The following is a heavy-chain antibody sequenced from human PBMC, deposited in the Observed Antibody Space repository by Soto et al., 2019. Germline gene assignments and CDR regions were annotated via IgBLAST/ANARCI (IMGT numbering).Heavy chain of an antibody. CDR2: ISYDGSNK. CDR1: GFTFSSYG. J-gene: IGHJ3*02. V-gene: IGHV3-30*18. Sequence: PGGSLRLSCAASGFTFSSYGMHWVRQAPGKGLEWVAVISYDGSNKYYADSVKGRFTISRDNSKNTLYLQMNSLRAEDTAVYYCAKDREWELLDAFDIWGQGTMVTV. D-gene: IGHD1-26*01. CDR3: AKDREWELLDAFDI.